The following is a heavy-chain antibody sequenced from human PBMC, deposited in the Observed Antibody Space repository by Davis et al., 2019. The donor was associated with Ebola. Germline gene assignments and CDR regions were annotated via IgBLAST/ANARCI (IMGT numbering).Heavy chain of an antibody. D-gene: IGHD1-14*01. Sequence: ASVKVSCKASGYTFTSYYMHWVRQAPGQGPEWMGWIGSHNDNTKYAPKFQGRVTMTTDTSTSTAYMELRGLRSDDTAVYYCARDRLRYYYGLDVWGQGTTVSVSS. CDR3: ARDRLRYYYGLDV. J-gene: IGHJ6*02. CDR1: GYTFTSYY. V-gene: IGHV1-18*04. CDR2: IGSHNDNT.